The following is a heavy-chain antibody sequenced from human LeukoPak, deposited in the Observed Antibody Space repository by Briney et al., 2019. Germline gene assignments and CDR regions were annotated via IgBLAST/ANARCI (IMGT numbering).Heavy chain of an antibody. CDR3: ARVRGSLYYYYGMDV. CDR1: GYTFTSYG. V-gene: IGHV1-18*01. Sequence: GASVKVSCKASGYTFTSYGISWVRQAPGQGLEWMGWISAYNGNTNYAQKPQGRVTMTTDTSTSTAYMELRSLRSDDTAVYYCARVRGSLYYYYGMDVWGQGTTVTVSS. D-gene: IGHD1-26*01. CDR2: ISAYNGNT. J-gene: IGHJ6*02.